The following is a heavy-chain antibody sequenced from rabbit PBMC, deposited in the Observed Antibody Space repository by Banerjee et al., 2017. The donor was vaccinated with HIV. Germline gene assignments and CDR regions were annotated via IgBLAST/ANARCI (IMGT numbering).Heavy chain of an antibody. Sequence: QSLEESGGGLVQPEGSLTLTCTASGFSFSSSYYMCWVRQAPGKGLEWIACIYTGSSGTTAYASWVNGRFTISKTSSTTVTLQMTSLTAADTATYFCARDRYGSGSVDHDLWGPGTLVTVS. CDR3: ARDRYGSGSVDHDL. CDR2: IYTGSSGTT. V-gene: IGHV1S40*01. J-gene: IGHJ4*01. CDR1: GFSFSSSYY. D-gene: IGHD5-1*01.